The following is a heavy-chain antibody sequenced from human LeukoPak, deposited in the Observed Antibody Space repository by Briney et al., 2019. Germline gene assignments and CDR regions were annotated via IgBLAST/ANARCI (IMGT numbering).Heavy chain of an antibody. V-gene: IGHV1-2*02. CDR2: INPKSGAT. CDR1: GYTLTDHY. J-gene: IGHJ5*02. Sequence: ASVNVSCKASGYTLTDHYMHWVRQAPGEGFEWMGWINPKSGATNCAQKFQDRVAMTRDTSINTAYMELRRLRSDDTAIYYCLTDGACGQGTLVTVSS. CDR3: LTDGA. D-gene: IGHD3-9*01.